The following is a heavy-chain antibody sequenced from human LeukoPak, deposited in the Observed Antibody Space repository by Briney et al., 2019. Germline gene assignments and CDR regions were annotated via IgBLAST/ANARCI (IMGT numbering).Heavy chain of an antibody. CDR1: GGSISSSSYY. V-gene: IGHV4-39*01. Sequence: PSETLSLTCTVSGGSISSSSYYWGWIRQPPGKGLEWIGSIDYSGSTYYNPSLKSRVTISVDTSKNQFSLKLSSVTAADTAVYYCARFSGFLWGRGTLVTVSS. D-gene: IGHD3-10*01. CDR3: ARFSGFL. CDR2: IDYSGST. J-gene: IGHJ2*01.